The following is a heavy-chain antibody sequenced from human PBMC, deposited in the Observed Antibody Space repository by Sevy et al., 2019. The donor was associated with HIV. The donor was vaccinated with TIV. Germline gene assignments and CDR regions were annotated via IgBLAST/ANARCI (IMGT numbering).Heavy chain of an antibody. J-gene: IGHJ2*01. CDR1: GFTFSAYW. CDR2: INTDGSGT. Sequence: GGSLRLSCAASGFTFSAYWMHWVRQAPGKGLVWVSHINTDGSGTSYADSVKGRFTISRDNAKNTLYLQMNSLRAEDTAVYYCAEKGGYGSGSYYWYFDLWGRGTLVTVSS. D-gene: IGHD3-10*01. CDR3: AEKGGYGSGSYYWYFDL. V-gene: IGHV3-74*01.